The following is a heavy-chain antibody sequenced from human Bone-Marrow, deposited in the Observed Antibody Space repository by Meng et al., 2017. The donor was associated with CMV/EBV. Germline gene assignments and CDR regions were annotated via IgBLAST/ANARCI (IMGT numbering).Heavy chain of an antibody. J-gene: IGHJ4*02. D-gene: IGHD3-10*01. Sequence: GESLKISCAASGFTFSNYAIHWVRQAPGKGLEWVAVISYDGSNEYYSDSVKGRFTISRDNSKNTLYLQMNSLRAEDTAVYYCARDWELGYWGQGTLVTVSS. CDR2: ISYDGSNE. CDR1: GFTFSNYA. V-gene: IGHV3-30*04. CDR3: ARDWELGY.